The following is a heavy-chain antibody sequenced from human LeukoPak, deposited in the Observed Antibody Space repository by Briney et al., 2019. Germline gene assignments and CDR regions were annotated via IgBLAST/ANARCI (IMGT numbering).Heavy chain of an antibody. D-gene: IGHD2-2*01. CDR3: ARGRGYCSSTSCQNWFDP. CDR2: ISSSSSYI. V-gene: IGHV3-21*01. Sequence: PGGSLRLSCAASGFTFSSYGMHWVRQAPGKGLEWVSSISSSSSYIYYVDSLKGRFTISRDNAKNSLYLQMNSLRAEDTAVYHCARGRGYCSSTSCQNWFDPWGQGTLVTVSS. J-gene: IGHJ5*02. CDR1: GFTFSSYG.